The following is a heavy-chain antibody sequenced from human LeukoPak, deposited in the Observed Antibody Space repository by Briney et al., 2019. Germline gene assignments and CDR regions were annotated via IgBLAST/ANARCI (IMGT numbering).Heavy chain of an antibody. CDR1: GFTFSSYW. V-gene: IGHV3-7*01. D-gene: IGHD3-10*02. J-gene: IGHJ4*02. CDR2: IKQDGSEK. Sequence: PGGSLRLSCVGSGFTFSSYWMSWVRQAPGKGLEWVANIKQDGSEKYYVDSVKGRFTISRDNAKNSLYLQMNSLRAEDTAVYYCARVGYYYVNFDYWGQGTLVTVSS. CDR3: ARVGYYYVNFDY.